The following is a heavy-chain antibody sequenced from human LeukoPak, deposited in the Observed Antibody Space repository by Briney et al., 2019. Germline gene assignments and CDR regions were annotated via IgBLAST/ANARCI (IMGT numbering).Heavy chain of an antibody. D-gene: IGHD4/OR15-4a*01. J-gene: IGHJ3*02. Sequence: SETLSLTCAVYGGSFSGYYWSWIRQPPGKGLEWIGEINHSGSTNYNPSLKSRVTISVDTSKNQFSLKLSSVTAADTAVYYCARRLGRREWSYPRYGAFDIWGQGTMVTVSS. V-gene: IGHV4-34*01. CDR1: GGSFSGYY. CDR3: ARRLGRREWSYPRYGAFDI. CDR2: INHSGST.